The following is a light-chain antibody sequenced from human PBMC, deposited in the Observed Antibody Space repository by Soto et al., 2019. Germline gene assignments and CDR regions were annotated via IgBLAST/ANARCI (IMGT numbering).Light chain of an antibody. V-gene: IGKV3-20*01. CDR3: QHYGSSRT. Sequence: IVLTQSPGTLSLSPGDRATLSCRASQSFSSTYLAWYQQKPGQAPRLLIYDASNRATGIPDRFSGSGSGTDFTLTISRLEPEDFAVYYCQHYGSSRTFGQGTKVDIK. J-gene: IGKJ1*01. CDR1: QSFSSTY. CDR2: DAS.